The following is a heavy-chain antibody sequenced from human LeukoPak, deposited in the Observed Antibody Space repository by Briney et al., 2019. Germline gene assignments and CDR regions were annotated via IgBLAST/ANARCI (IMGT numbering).Heavy chain of an antibody. CDR2: ISPNGGSI. V-gene: IGHV3-23*01. CDR1: GFTFSSYS. J-gene: IGHJ4*02. Sequence: SGGSLRLSCAASGFTFSSYSMNWVRQAPGEGLEWVSAISPNGGSIYHADSVKGRFTISRDNSKNTLYLQMNSLRAEDTAIYYCAKDSPVLTVWGQGTLVTVSS. CDR3: AKDSPVLTV. D-gene: IGHD3-9*01.